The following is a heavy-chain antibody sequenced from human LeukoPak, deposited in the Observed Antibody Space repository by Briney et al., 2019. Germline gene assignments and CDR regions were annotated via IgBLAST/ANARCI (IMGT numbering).Heavy chain of an antibody. Sequence: ASVKVSCKASGGTFSSYAISWVRQAPGQGLEWMVRIIPILGIANYAQKFQGRVTITADKSTSTAYMELSSLRSEDTAVYYCARDPDYYGSGSYVGDYYYGMDVWGQGTTVTVSS. V-gene: IGHV1-69*04. D-gene: IGHD3-10*01. CDR3: ARDPDYYGSGSYVGDYYYGMDV. CDR1: GGTFSSYA. CDR2: IIPILGIA. J-gene: IGHJ6*02.